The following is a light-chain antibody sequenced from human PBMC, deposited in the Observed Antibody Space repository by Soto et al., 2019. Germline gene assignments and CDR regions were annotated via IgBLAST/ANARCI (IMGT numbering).Light chain of an antibody. J-gene: IGLJ1*01. CDR3: SSYTSSSTYV. CDR2: EVS. CDR1: SSDVGGYNR. V-gene: IGLV2-18*02. Sequence: QSVLTQPPSVSGSPGRSVTISCTGTSSDVGGYNRVSWYRQPPGTAPKLMIYEVSNRPSGVPDRFSGSKSGNTASLTISGLQAEDEADYYCSSYTSSSTYVFGTGTKVTVL.